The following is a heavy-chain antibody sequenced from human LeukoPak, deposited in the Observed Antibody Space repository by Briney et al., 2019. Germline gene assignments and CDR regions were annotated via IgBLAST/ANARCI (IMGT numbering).Heavy chain of an antibody. CDR1: GFTFSSYS. CDR2: INNDGSTT. CDR3: ARGPETYYYDSSAYY. J-gene: IGHJ4*02. Sequence: GGSLRLSCAASGFTFSSYSMNWVRQAPGKGLVWVSRINNDGSTTNYADSVKGRFTISRDNAENTLYLQMNSLRAEDTAVYYCARGPETYYYDSSAYYWGQGTLVTVSS. D-gene: IGHD3-22*01. V-gene: IGHV3-74*01.